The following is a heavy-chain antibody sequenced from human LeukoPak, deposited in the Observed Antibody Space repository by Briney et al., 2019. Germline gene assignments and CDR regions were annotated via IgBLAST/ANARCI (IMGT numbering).Heavy chain of an antibody. Sequence: GSLRLSCAASGFTFNTYTMNWIRQPPGKGLEWIGYIYYSGSTNYNPSLKSRVTISVDTSKNQFSLKLSSVTAADTAVYYCARGPVGGTTYNDGDAFDIWGQGTMVTVSS. CDR1: GFTFNTYT. CDR2: IYYSGST. CDR3: ARGPVGGTTYNDGDAFDI. J-gene: IGHJ3*02. V-gene: IGHV4-59*01. D-gene: IGHD1-7*01.